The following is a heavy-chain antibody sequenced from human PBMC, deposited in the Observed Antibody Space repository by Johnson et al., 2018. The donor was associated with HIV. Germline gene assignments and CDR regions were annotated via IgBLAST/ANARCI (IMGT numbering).Heavy chain of an antibody. V-gene: IGHV3-23*04. CDR1: GFTFDDYA. CDR3: ARDGIYSSPLDAFDI. CDR2: ISGSGGRT. Sequence: MLLVESGGGLVQSGRSLRLSCAASGFTFDDYAMHWVRQAPGKGLEWVSTISGSGGRTYYAASGTGRFTISRDNSKNTLFLQMNSLRAEDSAVYYCARDGIYSSPLDAFDIWGQGTMVTVSS. D-gene: IGHD6-13*01. J-gene: IGHJ3*02.